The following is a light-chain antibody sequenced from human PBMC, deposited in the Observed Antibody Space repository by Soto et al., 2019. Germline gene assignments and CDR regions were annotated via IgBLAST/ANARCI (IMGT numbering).Light chain of an antibody. Sequence: ETVLTQSPGTLSLSPGERASLSCRASQSISGRYLARYQQKPGQAPRLLIYDASSRATGIPDRFSGSGSGTDFILTISRLEPEDFAVYYCQQYGSSPLTFGGGTKVEIK. CDR3: QQYGSSPLT. CDR1: QSISGRY. V-gene: IGKV3-20*01. J-gene: IGKJ4*01. CDR2: DAS.